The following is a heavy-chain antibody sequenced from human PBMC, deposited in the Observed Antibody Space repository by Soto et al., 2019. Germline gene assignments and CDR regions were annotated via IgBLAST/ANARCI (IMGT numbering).Heavy chain of an antibody. CDR3: ARVIRGDYYGSGSYSYYFDY. CDR2: IYYSGST. Sequence: KTSETLSLTCTVSGGYISSYYWTWIRQPPGKGLEWIGYIYYSGSTYYNPSLKSRITISVDTSKNQFSLKLSSVTAADTAVYYCARVIRGDYYGSGSYSYYFDYWGQGTLVTVSS. CDR1: GGYISSYY. D-gene: IGHD3-10*01. J-gene: IGHJ4*02. V-gene: IGHV4-59*08.